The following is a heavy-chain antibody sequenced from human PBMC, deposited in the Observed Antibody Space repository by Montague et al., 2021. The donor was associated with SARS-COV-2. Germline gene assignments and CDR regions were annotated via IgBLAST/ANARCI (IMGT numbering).Heavy chain of an antibody. V-gene: IGHV4-34*01. CDR1: GGSFGDDH. CDR3: ARGHLSVSMIVVVFTSASYYFDY. J-gene: IGHJ4*02. CDR2: IKQSGST. D-gene: IGHD3-22*01. Sequence: SETLSLTCGVYGGSFGDDHWSWIRQPPGKGLEWIGDIKQSGSTNXNPSLKSRVTISVDTSKNQFSLKLTSVTAADTAVYFCARGHLSVSMIVVVFTSASYYFDYWGQGAQVTLSS.